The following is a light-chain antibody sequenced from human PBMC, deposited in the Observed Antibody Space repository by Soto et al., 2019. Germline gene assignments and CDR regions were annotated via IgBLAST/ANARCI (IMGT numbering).Light chain of an antibody. Sequence: EIVMTQSPATLSVSPGERATLSCRASQSVSTNLAWYQQKPGQAPRLLIYGASTRATGIPARFSGGGSGTEFTLTISSLQSEDFAVYYCQHYNNWPPWTFGQGTKGEIK. J-gene: IGKJ1*01. CDR3: QHYNNWPPWT. CDR2: GAS. V-gene: IGKV3-15*01. CDR1: QSVSTN.